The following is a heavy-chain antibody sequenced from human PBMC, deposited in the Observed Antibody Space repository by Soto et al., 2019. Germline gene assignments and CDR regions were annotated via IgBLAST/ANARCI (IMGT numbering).Heavy chain of an antibody. D-gene: IGHD3-9*01. Sequence: EVQLVESGGDLVQRGGPLRLSCAASGFPFSSYWMHWVLHTPGKGLDWVARISGDGVTTYYADSVTGRFTVSRDNAKNTLSLQISGLRAEDTAVYYCAREYYGLLTGYYTDYWGQGTLVSVSS. CDR2: ISGDGVTT. CDR1: GFPFSSYW. CDR3: AREYYGLLTGYYTDY. J-gene: IGHJ4*02. V-gene: IGHV3-74*01.